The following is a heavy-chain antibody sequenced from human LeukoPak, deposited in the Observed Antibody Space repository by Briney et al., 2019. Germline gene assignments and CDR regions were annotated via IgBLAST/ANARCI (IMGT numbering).Heavy chain of an antibody. CDR2: IHNCGIT. CDR1: GGSISRYY. V-gene: IGHV4-59*08. J-gene: IGHJ6*02. CDR3: ARRASSSSWFYGMDV. Sequence: SETLSLTCTVSGGSISRYYWSWIRQPPGKGLEWIGWIGCIHNCGITSYNPSLESRVTISVDTSKNQLSLQLTSVTAADTAVYYCARRASSSSWFYGMDVWGQGTTVTVSS. D-gene: IGHD6-13*01.